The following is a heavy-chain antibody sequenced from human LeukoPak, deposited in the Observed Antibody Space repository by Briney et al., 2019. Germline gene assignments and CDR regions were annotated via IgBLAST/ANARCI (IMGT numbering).Heavy chain of an antibody. Sequence: GGSLRLSCAASGFTFSDHHMDWVRQAPGKGLEWIGRSKNKDYAYSTAYAASVKGRFTFSRDDPKNSLYLQMNSLTTEDTAVYYCTRIFYYGTRGYYPDFWGQGTLVTVSS. D-gene: IGHD3-22*01. CDR2: SKNKDYAYST. CDR1: GFTFSDHH. V-gene: IGHV3-72*01. CDR3: TRIFYYGTRGYYPDF. J-gene: IGHJ4*02.